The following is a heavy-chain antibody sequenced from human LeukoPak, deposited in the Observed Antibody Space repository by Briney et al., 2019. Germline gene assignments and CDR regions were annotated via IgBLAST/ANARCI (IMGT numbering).Heavy chain of an antibody. D-gene: IGHD6-6*01. V-gene: IGHV3-30*18. Sequence: LSLTCAVSGGSISSSNWWSWVRQAPGKGLEWVAVISYDGSNKYYADSVKGRFTISRDNSKNTLYLQMNSLRAEDTAVYYCAKSHSIAARGAFDIWGQGTMVTVSS. CDR1: GGSISSSN. CDR3: AKSHSIAARGAFDI. J-gene: IGHJ3*02. CDR2: ISYDGSNK.